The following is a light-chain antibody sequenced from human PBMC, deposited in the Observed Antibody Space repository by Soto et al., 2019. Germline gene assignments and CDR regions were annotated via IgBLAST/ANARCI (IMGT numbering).Light chain of an antibody. CDR1: QRVSNSW. J-gene: IGKJ1*01. CDR3: QQYGSPPWT. Sequence: EIVLTQSPGTLSLSPGERAILSCRASQRVSNSWIAWYQHKPGQAPRLLIYGASSRAAGIPDRFSGGGSGTDFTLTITRLEPEDSAVFYCQQYGSPPWTFGQGTKVEIK. CDR2: GAS. V-gene: IGKV3-20*01.